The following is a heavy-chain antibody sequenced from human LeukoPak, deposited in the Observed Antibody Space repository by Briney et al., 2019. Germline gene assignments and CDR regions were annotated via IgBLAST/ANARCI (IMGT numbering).Heavy chain of an antibody. V-gene: IGHV3-23*01. J-gene: IGHJ4*02. CDR2: ISSSGGST. CDR3: AKDLTVAEVC. D-gene: IGHD6-19*01. Sequence: SGGSLRLSCAASGFTFSSYAMSWVRQAPGKGLEWVSIISSSGGSTYYADSVKGRFTISRDNSENTLHLQMSSLRAEDTAVYYCAKDLTVAEVCWGQGTLVIVSS. CDR1: GFTFSSYA.